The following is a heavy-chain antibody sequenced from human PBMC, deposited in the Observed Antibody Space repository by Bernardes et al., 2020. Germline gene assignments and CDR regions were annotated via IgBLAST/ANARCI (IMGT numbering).Heavy chain of an antibody. D-gene: IGHD3-10*01. CDR2: INWNGGST. V-gene: IGHV3-20*01. CDR3: ARHPDQTYYYAQDV. J-gene: IGHJ6*02. Sequence: GGSLRLSCAASGFTFDDYGMSWVRQAPGKGLEWVSGINWNGGSTGYADSVKGRFTISRDNAKNSLYLQMNSLRAEDTALYHCARHPDQTYYYAQDVWGQGTTVTVSS. CDR1: GFTFDDYG.